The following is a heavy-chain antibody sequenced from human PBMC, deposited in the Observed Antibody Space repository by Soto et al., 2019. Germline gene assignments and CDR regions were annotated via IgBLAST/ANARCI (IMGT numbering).Heavy chain of an antibody. Sequence: EVQLLESGGGLVKPGGSLRLSCEASGLPFSNYAMSWVRKAQGQGLDWVSAISGSGGTTYYEDSVKGRFTISRDNSKNTLFLQMNSLRAEDAAVYYCAKFFVETGSNSGWPWSFHYWGQGTLVTVSS. CDR3: AKFFVETGSNSGWPWSFHY. V-gene: IGHV3-23*01. D-gene: IGHD6-25*01. CDR1: GLPFSNYA. CDR2: ISGSGGTT. J-gene: IGHJ4*02.